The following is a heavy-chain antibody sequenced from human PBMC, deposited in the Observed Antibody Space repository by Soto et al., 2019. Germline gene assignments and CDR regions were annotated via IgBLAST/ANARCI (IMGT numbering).Heavy chain of an antibody. CDR3: ARLVVVAPVANA. J-gene: IGHJ5*02. CDR2: IFYTGTT. V-gene: IGHV4-39*02. CDR1: GGSISYNSYY. Sequence: SETLSLTCSVSGGSISYNSYYWGWIRQPPGKGLEWVGGIFYTGTTYYSPSLKDRVTISVDTSKNSFSLNLASVTAADAAVYFCARLVVVAPVANAWGQGTLVTVSS. D-gene: IGHD2-2*01.